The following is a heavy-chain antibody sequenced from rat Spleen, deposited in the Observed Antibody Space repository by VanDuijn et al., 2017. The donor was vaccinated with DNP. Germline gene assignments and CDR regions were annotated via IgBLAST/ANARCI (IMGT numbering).Heavy chain of an antibody. CDR2: IWYDGDT. V-gene: IGHV2-63*01. Sequence: QVQLKESGPGLVQPSQTLSLTCTVAGFSLTSYNVHWVRQPPGKGLEWMGRIWYDGDTAYNSALKSRLSISRDTSKNQVFLKMNSLQTDDTGTYFCTRDQDYYYDGGYYPTMDAWGQGTSVTVSS. CDR1: GFSLTSYN. CDR3: TRDQDYYYDGGYYPTMDA. D-gene: IGHD1-12*02. J-gene: IGHJ4*01.